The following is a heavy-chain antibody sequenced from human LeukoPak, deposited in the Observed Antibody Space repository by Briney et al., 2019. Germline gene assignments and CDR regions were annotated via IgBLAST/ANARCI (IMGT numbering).Heavy chain of an antibody. Sequence: GGSLRLSCAASGFTFNSYTMNWIRQAPGKGLEWVSSISSSSSYIYYADSVKGRFTISRDDAKNSLYLQMSRLRAEDTAVYYCARDPTSSWETAFDIWGQGTVVTVSS. D-gene: IGHD1-26*01. CDR3: ARDPTSSWETAFDI. J-gene: IGHJ3*02. CDR1: GFTFNSYT. CDR2: ISSSSSYI. V-gene: IGHV3-21*01.